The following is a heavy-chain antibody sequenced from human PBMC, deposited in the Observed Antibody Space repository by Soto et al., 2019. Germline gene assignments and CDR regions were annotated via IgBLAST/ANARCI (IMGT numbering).Heavy chain of an antibody. V-gene: IGHV3-48*03. D-gene: IGHD2-2*02. CDR2: ISSSGSTI. CDR3: ARDSSLRTKKGSFCSSTSCYTRRGMDV. Sequence: GSLRLSCAASGFTFSSYEMNWVRQAPGKGLEWVSYISSSGSTIYYADSVKGRFTISRDNAKNSLYLQMNSLRAEDTAVYYCARDSSLRTKKGSFCSSTSCYTRRGMDVWGQGTTVTVSS. CDR1: GFTFSSYE. J-gene: IGHJ6*02.